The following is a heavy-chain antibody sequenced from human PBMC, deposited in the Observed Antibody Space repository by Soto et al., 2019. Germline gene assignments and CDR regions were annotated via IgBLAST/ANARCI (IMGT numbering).Heavy chain of an antibody. Sequence: GASVKVSCKASGFTFTSSAFQWVRQARGQRLEWIGWIAVGSGYTNYAQRFQDRVTLTRDMSTATTYMELSRLTPEDTAIYYCAADATAWQQMVPSDYWGQGTLVTAPQ. V-gene: IGHV1-58*01. CDR3: AADATAWQQMVPSDY. J-gene: IGHJ4*02. CDR1: GFTFTSSA. D-gene: IGHD2-8*01. CDR2: IAVGSGYT.